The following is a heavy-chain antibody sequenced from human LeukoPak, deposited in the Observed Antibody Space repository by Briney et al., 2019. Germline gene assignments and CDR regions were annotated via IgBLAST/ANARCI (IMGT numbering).Heavy chain of an antibody. CDR1: GFPFSDYG. J-gene: IGHJ4*02. CDR3: AKDLGYSYGPFDY. CDR2: ISHDGSNK. Sequence: PGTSLRLSCAASGFPFSDYGMYWVRQAPGKGLEWLAVISHDGSNKYYADSVKGRITISRDNSMNTLYLQMNSLRAEDTAVYYCAKDLGYSYGPFDYWGQGTLVTVSS. D-gene: IGHD5-18*01. V-gene: IGHV3-30*18.